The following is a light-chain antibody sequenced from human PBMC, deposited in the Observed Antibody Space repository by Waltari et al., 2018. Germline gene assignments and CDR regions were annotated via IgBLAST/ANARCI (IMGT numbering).Light chain of an antibody. V-gene: IGKV1-39*01. CDR2: AAS. Sequence: DIQMTQSPSSLSASVGDRVTITCRASQSISSYLNWYQQKPGKPPNLLIYAASSLQSGVPSRFSGSGSGTDFTLTISSLQPEDFATYYCQQSYSTPPTFGQGTKLEIK. CDR1: QSISSY. CDR3: QQSYSTPPT. J-gene: IGKJ2*01.